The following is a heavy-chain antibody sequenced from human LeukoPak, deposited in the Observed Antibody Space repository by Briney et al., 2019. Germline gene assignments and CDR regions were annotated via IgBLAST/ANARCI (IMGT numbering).Heavy chain of an antibody. Sequence: GGSLRLSCAASGFTFSSYAMSWVRQAPGKGLEWVSAISGSGGSTYYADSVKGRFTISRDNAQNSLYLQMNSLRAEDTAVYYCARDRATLTNLGGFDYWGQGTLVTVSS. J-gene: IGHJ4*02. CDR3: ARDRATLTNLGGFDY. CDR2: ISGSGGST. CDR1: GFTFSSYA. V-gene: IGHV3-23*01. D-gene: IGHD3-16*01.